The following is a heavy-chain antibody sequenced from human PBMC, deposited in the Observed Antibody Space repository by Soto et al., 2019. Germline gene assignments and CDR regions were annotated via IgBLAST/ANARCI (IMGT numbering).Heavy chain of an antibody. Sequence: QVQLVQSGAEVKKPGASVKVSCKASGYTFTSYDINWVRQATGQGLEWMGWMNPNSGNTGYAQKFQGRVTMTRNTSISTAYMELSSLRSEDTAVYYCARGPSIAARRRLHYSFDYWGQGTLVTVSS. V-gene: IGHV1-8*01. D-gene: IGHD6-6*01. J-gene: IGHJ4*02. CDR3: ARGPSIAARRRLHYSFDY. CDR2: MNPNSGNT. CDR1: GYTFTSYD.